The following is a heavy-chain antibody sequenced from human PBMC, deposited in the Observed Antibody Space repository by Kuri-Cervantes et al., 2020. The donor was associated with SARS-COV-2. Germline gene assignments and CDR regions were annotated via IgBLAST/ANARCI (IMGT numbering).Heavy chain of an antibody. CDR1: GFIFSGYC. CDR2: IKQDGSEE. CDR3: AREDSGTNDAFDI. J-gene: IGHJ3*02. V-gene: IGHV3-7*03. Sequence: LSLTCAASGFIFSGYCMTWVRQAPGKGLEWVANIKQDGSEEYYVDSVKGRFTISRDNAKNSLYLQMNSLRAEDTAVYYCAREDSGTNDAFDIWGQGATVTDSS. D-gene: IGHD3-10*01.